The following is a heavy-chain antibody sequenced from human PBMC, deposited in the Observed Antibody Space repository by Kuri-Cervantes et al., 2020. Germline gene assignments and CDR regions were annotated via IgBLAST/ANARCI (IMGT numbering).Heavy chain of an antibody. D-gene: IGHD4-17*01. CDR1: GGSFSSYY. V-gene: IGHV4-59*12. CDR3: ARGDGDAYYHYGMDV. Sequence: GSLRLSCAVYGGSFSSYYWSWIRQPPGKGLEWIGYIYYSGSTNYNPSLKSRVTISVDTSKNQFSLKLSSVTAADTAVYYCARGDGDAYYHYGMDVWGQGTTVTVSS. CDR2: IYYSGST. J-gene: IGHJ6*02.